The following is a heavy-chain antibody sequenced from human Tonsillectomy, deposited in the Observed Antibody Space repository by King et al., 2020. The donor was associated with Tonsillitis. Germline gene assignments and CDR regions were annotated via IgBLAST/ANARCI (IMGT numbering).Heavy chain of an antibody. D-gene: IGHD2-15*01. CDR3: ARAICSGGSCYDY. J-gene: IGHJ4*02. CDR2: ISSSSSYI. CDR1: GFTFSSYS. Sequence: VQLVESGGGLVKPGGSLGLSCAASGFTFSSYSMNWVRQAPGKGLEWVSSISSSSSYIYYADSVKGRFTISRDNAKNSLYLQMNSLRAEDTAVYYCARAICSGGSCYDYWGQGTLVTVSS. V-gene: IGHV3-21*01.